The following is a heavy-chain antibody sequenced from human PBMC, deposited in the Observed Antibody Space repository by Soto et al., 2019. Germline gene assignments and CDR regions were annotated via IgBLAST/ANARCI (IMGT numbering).Heavy chain of an antibody. V-gene: IGHV3-64*04. CDR1: GFTFSIYA. Sequence: GGSLRLSCSASGFTFSIYAMHWVRQAPGKGLEYVSSISTNGGSTDYADSVKGRFTISRDNAKNSLYLQMNSLRAEDTAVYYCARMDPPAKSWGQGTLVTVSS. CDR3: ARMDPPAKS. D-gene: IGHD2-2*01. CDR2: ISTNGGST. J-gene: IGHJ5*02.